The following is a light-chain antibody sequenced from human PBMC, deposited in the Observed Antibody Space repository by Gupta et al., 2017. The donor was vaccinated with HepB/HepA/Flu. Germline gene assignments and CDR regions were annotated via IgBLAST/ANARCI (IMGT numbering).Light chain of an antibody. J-gene: IGKJ2*01. CDR2: QVS. CDR3: MQHSHWPYT. V-gene: IGKV2-30*02. CDR1: QSLVHSNGNTY. Sequence: DMVITQSLVSLPVTLGQPASLSCTSSQSLVHSNGNTYLDWFQQRPSQSPRRLIYQVSKRDSGVPDRFSGGGSGTDFTLKISRVEAEDVGIYYCMQHSHWPYTFGQGTKLEIE.